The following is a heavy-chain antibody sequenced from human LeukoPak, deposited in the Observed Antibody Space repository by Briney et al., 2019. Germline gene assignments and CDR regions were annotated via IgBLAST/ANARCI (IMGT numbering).Heavy chain of an antibody. Sequence: SETLSLTCTVSGGXISSYYWSWIRQPAGKGLEWIGRIYTSGSTNYNPSLKSRVTMSVDTSKNQFSLKLSSVTAADTAVYYCARDPIESGSYGGFDYWGQGTLVTVSS. V-gene: IGHV4-4*07. CDR3: ARDPIESGSYGGFDY. CDR1: GGXISSYY. J-gene: IGHJ4*02. CDR2: IYTSGST. D-gene: IGHD1-26*01.